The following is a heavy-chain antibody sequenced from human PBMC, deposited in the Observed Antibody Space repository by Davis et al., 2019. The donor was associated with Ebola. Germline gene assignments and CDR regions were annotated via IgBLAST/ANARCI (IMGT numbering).Heavy chain of an antibody. CDR3: ARHAYSSGWYRVFFDY. J-gene: IGHJ4*02. CDR2: IYYSGST. Sequence: MPGGSLRLSCAVYGGSFSGYYWSWIRQPPGKGLEWIGSIYYSGSTYYNPSLKSRVTISVDTSKNQFSLKLSSVTAADTAVYYCARHAYSSGWYRVFFDYWGQGTLVTVSS. CDR1: GGSFSGYY. D-gene: IGHD6-19*01. V-gene: IGHV4-34*01.